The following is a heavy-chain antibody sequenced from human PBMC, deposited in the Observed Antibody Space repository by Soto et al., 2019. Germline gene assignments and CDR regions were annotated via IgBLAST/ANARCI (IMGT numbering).Heavy chain of an antibody. V-gene: IGHV4-34*01. Sequence: SETLSLTCAVYDGSFTDSYWSWIRQPPGKGLQWIGALTHGGHTNYTPSLKSRVTISVHAPKTQFSLHLTSLTAPATAVYPCAKEVVAGTNWFDPWGQGTLVTVSS. J-gene: IGHJ5*02. D-gene: IGHD2-15*01. CDR1: DGSFTDSY. CDR2: LTHGGHT. CDR3: AKEVVAGTNWFDP.